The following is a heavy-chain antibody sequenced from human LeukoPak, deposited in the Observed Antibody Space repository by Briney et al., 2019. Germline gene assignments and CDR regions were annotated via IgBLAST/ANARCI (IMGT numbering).Heavy chain of an antibody. D-gene: IGHD3-22*01. J-gene: IGHJ3*02. Sequence: SETLSLTCTVSGGSISSSSYYGGWLRQPPGKGLEWLGSIYHSGSTYYNPSLKSRVNISVDTSKNQFSLKLNSVTAADTTVYYCARHAHYYDTSGYYYGDAFDIWGQGTMVTVSS. CDR2: IYHSGST. CDR1: GGSISSSSYY. CDR3: ARHAHYYDTSGYYYGDAFDI. V-gene: IGHV4-39*01.